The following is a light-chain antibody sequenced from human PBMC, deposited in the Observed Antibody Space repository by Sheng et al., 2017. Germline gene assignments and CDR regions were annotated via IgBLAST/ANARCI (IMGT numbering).Light chain of an antibody. CDR3: SSYTSDRPGYV. V-gene: IGLV2-14*03. CDR1: SSDIGDYIY. CDR2: DVS. Sequence: QSALTQPASVSGSPGQSITISCTGTSSDIGDYIYVSWYQQHPGKAPKLMIYDVSSRPSGVSHRFSGSKSGNTASLTISGLQAEDEAVYYCSSYTSDRPGYVFGTGTKVTIL. J-gene: IGLJ1*01.